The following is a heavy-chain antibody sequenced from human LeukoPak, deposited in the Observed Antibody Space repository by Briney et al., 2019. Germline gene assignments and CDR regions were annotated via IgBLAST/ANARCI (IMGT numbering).Heavy chain of an antibody. D-gene: IGHD6-6*01. V-gene: IGHV4-39*01. J-gene: IGHJ4*02. Sequence: PSETLSLTCTVSGGSISSSSHNWGWIRQPPGKGLEWIGSIYYSGSTYYNPSLKSRVTIFVDTSKNQFSLKLSSVTAADTAVYYCARPKVGSSSRGSFDYWGQGTLVTVSS. CDR3: ARPKVGSSSRGSFDY. CDR1: GGSISSSSHN. CDR2: IYYSGST.